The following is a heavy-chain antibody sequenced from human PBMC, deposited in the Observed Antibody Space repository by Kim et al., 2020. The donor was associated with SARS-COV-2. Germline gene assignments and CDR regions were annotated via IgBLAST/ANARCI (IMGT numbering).Heavy chain of an antibody. J-gene: IGHJ4*02. V-gene: IGHV3-48*03. D-gene: IGHD4-4*01. CDR2: I. CDR3: ARGPNYSPFDY. Sequence: IYEPGSRRGRFTISRDNDKNSMYLQMNSLRAEDTAVYYCARGPNYSPFDYWGQGTLVTVSS.